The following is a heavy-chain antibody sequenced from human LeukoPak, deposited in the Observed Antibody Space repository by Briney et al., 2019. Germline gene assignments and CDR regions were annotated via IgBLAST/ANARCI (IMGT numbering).Heavy chain of an antibody. CDR1: GFTFSSYS. CDR2: ISSGSGYI. D-gene: IGHD3-10*01. CDR3: ARGVGRRGGTFDF. V-gene: IGHV3-21*01. J-gene: IGHJ4*02. Sequence: GGSLRLSCAVSGFTFSSYSMNWVRQAPGKGLEWVSSISSGSGYIYYADSVKGRFTISRDNAKNSLYLQMNSLRVEDTAVYYCARGVGRRGGTFDFWGQGTLVTVSS.